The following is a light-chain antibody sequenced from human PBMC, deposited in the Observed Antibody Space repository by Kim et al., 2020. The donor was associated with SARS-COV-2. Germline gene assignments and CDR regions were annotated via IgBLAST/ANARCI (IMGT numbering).Light chain of an antibody. CDR3: QQYGSSLLT. CDR1: QSVSSSY. Sequence: LSPGERATLSCRASQSVSSSYLAWYQQKPGQAPRLLIYGASSRATGIPDRFSGSGSGTDFTLTISRLEPEDFAVYYCQQYGSSLLTFGGGTKV. CDR2: GAS. V-gene: IGKV3-20*01. J-gene: IGKJ4*01.